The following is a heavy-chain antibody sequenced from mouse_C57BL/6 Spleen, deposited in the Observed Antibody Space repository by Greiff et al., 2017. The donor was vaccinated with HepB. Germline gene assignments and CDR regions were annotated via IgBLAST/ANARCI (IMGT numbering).Heavy chain of an antibody. CDR1: GFTFSSYG. V-gene: IGHV5-6*01. J-gene: IGHJ2*01. Sequence: EVQVVESGGDLVKPGGSLKLSCAASGFTFSSYGMSWVRQTPDKRLEWVATISSGGSYTYYPDSVKGRFTISRDNANNTLYLQMSSLKSEDTSMYYCAIHWGIYYGNYGGFYFDYWGQGTTLTVSS. CDR2: ISSGGSYT. CDR3: AIHWGIYYGNYGGFYFDY. D-gene: IGHD2-1*01.